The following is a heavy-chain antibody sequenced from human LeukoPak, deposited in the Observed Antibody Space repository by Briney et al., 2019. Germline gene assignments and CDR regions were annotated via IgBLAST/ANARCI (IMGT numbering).Heavy chain of an antibody. Sequence: GGSLRLSCAASGFTFSGNYMSWVRQAPGKGLEWVSVVYSGGRAYYADSVKGRFTISRDNSKNTLYLQMNSLRAEDTAVYYCARILAAAGHFDYWGQGTLVTVSS. J-gene: IGHJ4*02. CDR3: ARILAAAGHFDY. CDR1: GFTFSGNY. CDR2: VYSGGRA. V-gene: IGHV3-53*01. D-gene: IGHD6-13*01.